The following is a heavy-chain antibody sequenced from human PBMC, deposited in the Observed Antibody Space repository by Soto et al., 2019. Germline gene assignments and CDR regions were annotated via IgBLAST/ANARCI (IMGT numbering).Heavy chain of an antibody. CDR2: INPSNEIT. Sequence: SEKVSCKASGYTLSAYYVHWARRAPGRGFQWLGWINPSNEITTFSEFFQGRITMTRDTSTNTVHMDPVDTGTYYCAHLRLRFCPDYWGQGTLVTASS. CDR1: GYTLSAYY. CDR3: RFCPDY. D-gene: IGHD3-3*01. V-gene: IGHV1-2*02. J-gene: IGHJ4*02.